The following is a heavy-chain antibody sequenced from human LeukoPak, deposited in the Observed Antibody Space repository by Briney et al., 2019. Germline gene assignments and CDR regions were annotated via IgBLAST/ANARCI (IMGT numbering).Heavy chain of an antibody. Sequence: GGSLRLSCVVSGFTFSTYAMSWVRQAPGKGLEWVSAISSSGGGTYYADSVKGRFTISRDQSKNTLYLQMNSLRGEDTAVYYCAKRDTISKYYFDYWGQGTLVTVSS. J-gene: IGHJ4*02. CDR1: GFTFSTYA. CDR2: ISSSGGGT. D-gene: IGHD3-10*01. CDR3: AKRDTISKYYFDY. V-gene: IGHV3-23*01.